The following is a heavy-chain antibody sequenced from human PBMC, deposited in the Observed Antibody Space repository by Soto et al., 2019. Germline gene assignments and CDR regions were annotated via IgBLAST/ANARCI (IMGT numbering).Heavy chain of an antibody. CDR1: GYTFTSYG. J-gene: IGHJ5*02. CDR3: ARDRTIFGVVIESWFDP. Sequence: QVQLVQSGAEVKKPGASVKVSCKASGYTFTSYGISWVRQAPGQGLEWMGWISAYNGNTNYAQKLQGRVTMTTDTSTSTAYMELRSLRSDDTAVYYCARDRTIFGVVIESWFDPWGQGTLVTVSS. CDR2: ISAYNGNT. D-gene: IGHD3-3*01. V-gene: IGHV1-18*01.